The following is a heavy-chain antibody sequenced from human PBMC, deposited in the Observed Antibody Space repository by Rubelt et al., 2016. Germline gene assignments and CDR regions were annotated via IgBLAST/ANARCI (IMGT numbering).Heavy chain of an antibody. V-gene: IGHV4-59*01. Sequence: QVQLQESGPELVKPSETLSLTCTVSGGSISSYYWSWVRQPPGKGLEWIGYIYYSGSTNYNPSLKSRVTMSVDTSKNQFSLKLSSVTVASRAGYYCASLGYHTYWFFDLWGRGTLVTVSS. CDR2: IYYSGST. J-gene: IGHJ2*01. CDR3: ASLGYHTYWFFDL. CDR1: GGSISSYY. D-gene: IGHD3-16*01.